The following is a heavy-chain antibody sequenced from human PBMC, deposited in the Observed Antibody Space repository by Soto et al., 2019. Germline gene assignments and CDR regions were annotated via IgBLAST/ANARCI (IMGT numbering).Heavy chain of an antibody. CDR1: GFTFSSYG. V-gene: IGHV3-30*18. CDR3: AKPNAEAYHYDSSDNNWFDP. Sequence: GGSLRLSCAASGFTFSSYGMHWVRQAPGKGLEWVAVISYDGSNKYYADSVKGRFTISRDNSKNTLYLQMNSLRAEDTAVYYCAKPNAEAYHYDSSDNNWFDPWGQGTLVTVSS. J-gene: IGHJ5*02. D-gene: IGHD3-22*01. CDR2: ISYDGSNK.